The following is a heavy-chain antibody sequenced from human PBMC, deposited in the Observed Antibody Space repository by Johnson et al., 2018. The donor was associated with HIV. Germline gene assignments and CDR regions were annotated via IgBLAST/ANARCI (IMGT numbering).Heavy chain of an antibody. CDR1: GFTVSSNY. J-gene: IGHJ3*02. Sequence: VQLLESGGGLVQPGGSLRLSCAASGFTVSSNYMSWVRQAPGKGLEWVSVIYSGGSTYYADSVKGRFTISIDNSKNTLYLQMNSLRAEDTAVYYCARDSLAHDAFDIWGQGTMVTVSS. V-gene: IGHV3-66*01. CDR2: IYSGGST. CDR3: ARDSLAHDAFDI.